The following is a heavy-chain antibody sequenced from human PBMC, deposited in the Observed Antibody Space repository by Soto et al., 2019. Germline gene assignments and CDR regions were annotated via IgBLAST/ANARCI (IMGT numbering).Heavy chain of an antibody. V-gene: IGHV3-49*04. CDR3: AGGRASGELYPTSFDY. CDR1: GFTFGGYA. J-gene: IGHJ4*02. D-gene: IGHD3-10*01. CDR2: IRGKAYSGTT. Sequence: GGSLRLSCTTSGFTFGGYAMSWVRQAPGKGLEWVGFIRGKAYSGTTAYAASVRGRFTISRDDSKSIAYLQMNSLESEDTAVYYCAGGRASGELYPTSFDYWGQGTLVTVSS.